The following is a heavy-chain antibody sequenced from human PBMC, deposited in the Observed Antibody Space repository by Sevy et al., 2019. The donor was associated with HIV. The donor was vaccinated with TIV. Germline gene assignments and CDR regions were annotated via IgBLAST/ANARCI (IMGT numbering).Heavy chain of an antibody. CDR1: GGSFSGYY. CDR3: ARGEGDLTI. J-gene: IGHJ4*02. D-gene: IGHD3-3*01. CDR2: INHSGST. Sequence: SETLSLTCAVYGGSFSGYYWSWIRQPPGKGLEWIGEINHSGSTNYNPSLKSRVNISVDTSKNQFSLKLSSVTAADTAVYYCARGEGDLTIWGQGTLVTVSS. V-gene: IGHV4-34*01.